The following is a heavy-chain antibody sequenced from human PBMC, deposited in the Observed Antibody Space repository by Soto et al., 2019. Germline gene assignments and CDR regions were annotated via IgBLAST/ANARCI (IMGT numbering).Heavy chain of an antibody. D-gene: IGHD3-22*01. CDR3: ARGVHTSNYDSSGFDF. J-gene: IGHJ4*02. V-gene: IGHV3-30*03. Sequence: QVQVVESGGGVVQPGRSLGLACAACGCSLSNYGMHWVRQAPGKGLEWVAAMSYGGDNKYYADSVKGRFSISKDNSKNTLYLQMNRLGAEDTAVYYCARGVHTSNYDSSGFDFWGQGTLVTVSS. CDR1: GCSLSNYG. CDR2: MSYGGDNK.